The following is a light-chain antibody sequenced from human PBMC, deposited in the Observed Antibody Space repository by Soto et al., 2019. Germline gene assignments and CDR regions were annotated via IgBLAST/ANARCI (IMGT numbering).Light chain of an antibody. V-gene: IGKV3-20*01. CDR2: GAS. Sequence: EMVLTQSQDTLSLSPGETATLSCRASQSVTMSYLAWYQQRPGQAPRLLIYGASSRAAGIPDRFSGSGSGTDFTLTISRLEPEDFAVYYCQQYGSSRTFGQGTKLEIK. CDR1: QSVTMSY. J-gene: IGKJ2*01. CDR3: QQYGSSRT.